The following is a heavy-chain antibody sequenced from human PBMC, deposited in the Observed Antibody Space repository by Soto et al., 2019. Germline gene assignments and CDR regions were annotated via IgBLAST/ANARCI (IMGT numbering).Heavy chain of an antibody. CDR2: IYHSGST. V-gene: IGHV4-4*02. Sequence: SETLSLTCAVSGGSISSSNWWSWVRQPPGKGLEWIGEIYHSGSTSYNPSLKSRVTISVDRSKNQFSLNLSSVTAADTAVYYCARASLGWLLSFFDYWGQGTLVTVS. CDR3: ARASLGWLLSFFDY. CDR1: GGSISSSNW. D-gene: IGHD3-3*01. J-gene: IGHJ4*02.